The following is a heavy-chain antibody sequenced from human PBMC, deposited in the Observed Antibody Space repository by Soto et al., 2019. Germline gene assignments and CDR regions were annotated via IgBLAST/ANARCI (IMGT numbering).Heavy chain of an antibody. CDR1: GFTFSSYA. CDR2: ISGSGGST. D-gene: IGHD5-12*01. V-gene: IGHV3-23*01. J-gene: IGHJ4*02. CDR3: AVNIVATITYYFDY. Sequence: GGSLRLSCAASGFTFSSYAMSWFRQAPGKGLEWVSAISGSGGSTYYADSVKGRFTISRDNSKNTLYLQMNSLRAEDTAVYYCAVNIVATITYYFDYWGQGTLVTVSS.